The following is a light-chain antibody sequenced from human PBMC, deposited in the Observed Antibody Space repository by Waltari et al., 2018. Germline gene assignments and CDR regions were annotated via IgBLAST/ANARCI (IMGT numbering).Light chain of an antibody. CDR3: QQYYSTPLT. Sequence: DIVLTQSPDPPALCLRERATTYSTPSQRVLYIPNNKTYLAWYQQKPGQPAKLLIYWASTRGTGVPDRFSGSGSGTEFALTISSLEAEDVAVYYCQQYYSTPLTFGGGTKVEIK. V-gene: IGKV4-1*01. CDR1: QRVLYIPNNKTY. J-gene: IGKJ4*01. CDR2: WAS.